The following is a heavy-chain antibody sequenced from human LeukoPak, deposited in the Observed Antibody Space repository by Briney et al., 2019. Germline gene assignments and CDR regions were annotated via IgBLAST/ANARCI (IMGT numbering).Heavy chain of an antibody. Sequence: GGSLRLSCAASGFTFEKSAMSWVRQAPGKGLEWVSTISGDTEGTYYADSVKGRFTISRDNSKNTLYLQMNSLRAEDTAVYYCAKADTAMFDYYYYMDVWGKGTTVTVSS. V-gene: IGHV3-23*01. CDR2: ISGDTEGT. J-gene: IGHJ6*03. CDR1: GFTFEKSA. D-gene: IGHD5-18*01. CDR3: AKADTAMFDYYYYMDV.